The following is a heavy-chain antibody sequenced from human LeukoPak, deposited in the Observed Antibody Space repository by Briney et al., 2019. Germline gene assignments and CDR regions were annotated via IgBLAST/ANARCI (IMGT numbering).Heavy chain of an antibody. CDR1: GYTFTSYG. Sequence: GASVKVSCMASGYTFTSYGISWVRQAPGQGLERMGWISSYKGNTNYAQKLQGRVTMTTDTSTSTAYMELRSLRSDDTAVYYCATGPPGGQLVEDYWGQGTLVTVSS. D-gene: IGHD6-6*01. J-gene: IGHJ4*02. CDR3: ATGPPGGQLVEDY. CDR2: ISSYKGNT. V-gene: IGHV1-18*01.